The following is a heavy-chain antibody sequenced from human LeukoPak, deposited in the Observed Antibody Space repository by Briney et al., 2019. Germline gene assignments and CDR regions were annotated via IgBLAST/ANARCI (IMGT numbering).Heavy chain of an antibody. CDR3: ATLGYDILTGYYNSFDY. CDR2: ISGSGGST. Sequence: GGSLRLSCAASGFTFSSYAMSWVRQAPGKGLEWVSAISGSGGSTYYADSVKGRFTISRDNSKNTLYLQMNSLRAEDTAVYYCATLGYDILTGYYNSFDYWGQGTLVTVSS. D-gene: IGHD3-9*01. J-gene: IGHJ4*02. CDR1: GFTFSSYA. V-gene: IGHV3-23*01.